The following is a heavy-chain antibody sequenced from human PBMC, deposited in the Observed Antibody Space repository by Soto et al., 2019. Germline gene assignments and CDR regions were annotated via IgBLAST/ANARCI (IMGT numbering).Heavy chain of an antibody. V-gene: IGHV1-69*13. J-gene: IGHJ2*01. Sequence: AVKGSCKASAGTFRSYAISWGRHPPGQGGEGMGGIIPIFGTANYDQQFQGRVTITADESTRTAYMEVSSLRSEDTGVYYCAREIRLERHFDLLGRGTLVTVSS. CDR1: AGTFRSYA. CDR2: IIPIFGTA. D-gene: IGHD1-1*01. CDR3: AREIRLERHFDL.